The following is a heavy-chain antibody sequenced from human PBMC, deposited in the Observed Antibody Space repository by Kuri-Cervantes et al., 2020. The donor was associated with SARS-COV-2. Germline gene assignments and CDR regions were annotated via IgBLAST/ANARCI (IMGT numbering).Heavy chain of an antibody. J-gene: IGHJ4*02. D-gene: IGHD6-19*01. V-gene: IGHV4-34*01. Sequence: SQTLSLTCAVYGGSFNDYNWGWIRQRPGKGLEWIGEINHSGSTNCNPSLKSRVTIFVDTSKNQFSLKLSSVTAADTAVYYCARRRGRIAVDFDYWGQGTLVTVSS. CDR3: ARRRGRIAVDFDY. CDR1: GGSFNDYN. CDR2: INHSGST.